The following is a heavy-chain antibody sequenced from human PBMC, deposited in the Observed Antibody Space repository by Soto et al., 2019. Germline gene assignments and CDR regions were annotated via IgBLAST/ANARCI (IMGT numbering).Heavy chain of an antibody. CDR3: MNLYSYGSGSYYK. D-gene: IGHD3-10*01. J-gene: IGHJ4*02. V-gene: IGHV3-23*01. Sequence: EVQLLESGGGLVQPGGSLRLSCAASGFTFSTYAMSWVRQAPGKGLEWVSGMSSSGGSTYYADSVKGRFTISRDNSKNTLYLQMNSLRAEDTAVYYCMNLYSYGSGSYYKWGQGTLVTVSS. CDR2: MSSSGGST. CDR1: GFTFSTYA.